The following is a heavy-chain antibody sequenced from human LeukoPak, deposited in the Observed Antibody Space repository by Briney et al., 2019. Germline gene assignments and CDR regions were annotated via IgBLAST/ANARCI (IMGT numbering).Heavy chain of an antibody. CDR1: GGSISSGDYY. CDR2: IYYIGNT. CDR3: AKGRKDFDTNLGPFDS. D-gene: IGHD3-9*01. V-gene: IGHV4-30-4*02. Sequence: SETLSLTCTVSGGSISSGDYYWSWIRQPPGKGLEWIGYIYYIGNTFYNPSLKSRVTISVDTSKNQFSLKVTSVTTADTAVYYCAKGRKDFDTNLGPFDSWGQGILVTVSS. J-gene: IGHJ4*02.